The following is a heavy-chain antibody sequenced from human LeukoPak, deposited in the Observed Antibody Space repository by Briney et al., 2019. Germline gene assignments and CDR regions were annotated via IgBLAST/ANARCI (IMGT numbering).Heavy chain of an antibody. D-gene: IGHD5-12*01. J-gene: IGHJ4*02. Sequence: SETLSLTCTVSGGSMKNYYWSWIRQPPGKGLEWIGYVYHSGSTNYNASLKSRVTISVDTPKNQFSLRLTSVTAADTAVYYCAKVGDIVATKWVVSFDYWGQGTLVTVSS. V-gene: IGHV4-59*01. CDR3: AKVGDIVATKWVVSFDY. CDR1: GGSMKNYY. CDR2: VYHSGST.